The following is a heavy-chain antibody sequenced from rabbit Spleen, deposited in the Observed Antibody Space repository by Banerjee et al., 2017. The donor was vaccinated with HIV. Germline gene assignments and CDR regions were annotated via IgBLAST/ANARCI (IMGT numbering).Heavy chain of an antibody. CDR3: ARDTSSSFSSYGMDL. J-gene: IGHJ6*01. D-gene: IGHD1-1*01. CDR1: GVSFSTSSY. Sequence: QSLEESGGDLVKPGASLTLTCAASGVSFSTSSYMCWVRQAPGKGLEWIACIDTGTTGFTYFATWAKGRFTCSKTSSTTVTLRMTRLTAADTATYFCARDTSSSFSSYGMDLWGPGTLVTVS. V-gene: IGHV1S40*01. CDR2: IDTGTTGFT.